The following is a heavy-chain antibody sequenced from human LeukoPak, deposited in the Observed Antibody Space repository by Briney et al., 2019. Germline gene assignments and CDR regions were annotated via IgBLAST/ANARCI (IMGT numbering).Heavy chain of an antibody. Sequence: GGSLRLSCAASGFTFDDYTMHWVRQAPGKGLEWVSLISWDGGSTYYADSVKGRFTISRDNSKTSLYLQMNSLRTEDTALYYCAKGGGRWLKRGHYYYMDVWGKGTTVTVSS. V-gene: IGHV3-43*01. CDR2: ISWDGGST. J-gene: IGHJ6*03. CDR1: GFTFDDYT. CDR3: AKGGGRWLKRGHYYYMDV. D-gene: IGHD6-19*01.